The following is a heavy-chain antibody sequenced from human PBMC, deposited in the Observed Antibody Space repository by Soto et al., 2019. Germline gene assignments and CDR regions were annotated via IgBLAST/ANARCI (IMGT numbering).Heavy chain of an antibody. J-gene: IGHJ6*02. CDR3: AREGYSSSWSLDV. V-gene: IGHV1-2*04. Sequence: ASVKVSFKASGYTFTGYYMHWVRQAPGQGLEWMGWINPNSGGTNYAQKFQGWVTMTRDTSISTAYMELSGLRSDDTAVYYCAREGYSSSWSLDVWGQGTTVTVSS. CDR2: INPNSGGT. CDR1: GYTFTGYY. D-gene: IGHD6-13*01.